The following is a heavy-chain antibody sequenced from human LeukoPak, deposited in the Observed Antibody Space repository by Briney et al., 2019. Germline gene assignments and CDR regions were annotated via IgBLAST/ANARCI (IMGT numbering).Heavy chain of an antibody. V-gene: IGHV4-59*01. CDR2: IYYSGNA. CDR1: GGSISSYY. J-gene: IGHJ2*01. CDR3: ARDRDSSGLRDFDL. Sequence: PSETLSLTCTVSGGSISSYYWSWIRRPPGKGLEWIGYIYYSGNANYNPSLKSRVSISIDTSKNQFSLQLSSVTAADTAVYYCARDRDSSGLRDFDLWGRGTLVIVS. D-gene: IGHD3-22*01.